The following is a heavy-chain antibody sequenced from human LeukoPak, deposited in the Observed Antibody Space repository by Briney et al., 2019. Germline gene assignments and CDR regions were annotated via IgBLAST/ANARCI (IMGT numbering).Heavy chain of an antibody. CDR2: INPNNGVT. CDR3: VRIYYGPDY. J-gene: IGHJ4*02. CDR1: GGTFSSYA. V-gene: IGHV1-2*02. D-gene: IGHD4-17*01. Sequence: ASVKVSCKASGGTFSSYAISWVRQAPGQGLEWMGGINPNNGVTNYAQKFQGRVTMTRDTSITTAYMELSSLRSGDTAVYYCVRIYYGPDYWGQGTLVTVSS.